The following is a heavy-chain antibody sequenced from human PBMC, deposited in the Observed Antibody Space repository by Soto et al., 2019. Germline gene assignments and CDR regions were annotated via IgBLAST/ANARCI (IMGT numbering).Heavy chain of an antibody. CDR3: ARARPGRRYGLDV. J-gene: IGHJ6*02. CDR2: ISYDGSNK. Sequence: PGGSLRLSCAASGFTFSSYAMHWGRQAPGKGLEWVAVISYDGSNKYYADSVKGRFTISRDNSKNTLYLQMNSLRAEDTAVYYCARARPGRRYGLDVWGQGTTVTVSS. CDR1: GFTFSSYA. V-gene: IGHV3-30-3*01.